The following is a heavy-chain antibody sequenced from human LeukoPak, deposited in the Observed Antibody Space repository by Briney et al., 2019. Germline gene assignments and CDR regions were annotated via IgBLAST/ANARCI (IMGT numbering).Heavy chain of an antibody. CDR1: GGSISSYY. D-gene: IGHD5-18*01. CDR2: IYYSGST. CDR3: ARGWIQLYWFDP. Sequence: PSETLSLTCTVSGGSISSYYWSWLRQPPGKGLEWIGYIYYSGSTNYNPSLKSRVTISVDTSKNQFSLKLSSVTAADTAVYYCARGWIQLYWFDPWGQGTLVTVSS. V-gene: IGHV4-59*01. J-gene: IGHJ5*02.